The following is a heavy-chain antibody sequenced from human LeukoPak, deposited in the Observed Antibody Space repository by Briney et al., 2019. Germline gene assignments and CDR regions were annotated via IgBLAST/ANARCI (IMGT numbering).Heavy chain of an antibody. Sequence: GGSLRLSCAASGFTFSSYWMHWVRQAPGKGLAWVSRIHSDGSSTSYADSVKGRFIISRENDKNTLYLQMNSLRAEDTAVYYCARSTWGRTYYYDSSGLSQYYYYYNMDVWGKRNTVTVSS. CDR2: IHSDGSST. CDR1: GFTFSSYW. CDR3: ARSTWGRTYYYDSSGLSQYYYYYNMDV. V-gene: IGHV3-74*01. D-gene: IGHD3-22*01. J-gene: IGHJ6*03.